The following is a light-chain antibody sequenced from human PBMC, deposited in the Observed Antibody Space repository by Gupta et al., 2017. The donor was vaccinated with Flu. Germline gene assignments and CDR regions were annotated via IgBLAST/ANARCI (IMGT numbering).Light chain of an antibody. CDR3: QQDYSTPPT. CDR2: WAS. Sequence: DIVMTQSPDSLTVSLGERATINCKSSQSGLDSANNKNYLAWYQQKPGQPPKLLIYWASTRESGVPDSFSGSGSGTDFTLTISSLQAEDVAVYYCQQDYSTPPTFGEGTKVQIK. V-gene: IGKV4-1*01. J-gene: IGKJ1*01. CDR1: QSGLDSANNKNY.